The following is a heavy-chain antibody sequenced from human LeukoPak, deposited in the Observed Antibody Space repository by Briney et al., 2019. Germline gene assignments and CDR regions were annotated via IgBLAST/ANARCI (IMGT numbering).Heavy chain of an antibody. CDR1: GFNLGDSN. CDR2: IAHDGSRV. J-gene: IGHJ1*01. CDR3: AKDISGGSGYSQSLQY. D-gene: IGHD3-22*01. V-gene: IGHV3-30*04. Sequence: GGPLRLSCAASGFNLGDSNAHWVRQAPGKGLEWVAVIAHDGSRVYDAESVRGRFTISRDNSKNTVYLQMNSLRAEDTAVYYCAKDISGGSGYSQSLQYWGQGTLVTVSS.